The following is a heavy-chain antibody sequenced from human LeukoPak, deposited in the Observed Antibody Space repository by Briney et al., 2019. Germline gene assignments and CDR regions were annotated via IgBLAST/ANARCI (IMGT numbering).Heavy chain of an antibody. D-gene: IGHD1-1*01. V-gene: IGHV3-30*03. CDR3: ARDAQLEYDAFDI. CDR1: GFTFGSFS. Sequence: PGGSLRLSCAASGFTFGSFSMTWVRQAPGKGLEWVTVISYDGSNKYYADSVKGRFTISRDNAKNSLYLQMNSLRAEDTAVYYCARDAQLEYDAFDIWGQGTMVTVSS. CDR2: ISYDGSNK. J-gene: IGHJ3*02.